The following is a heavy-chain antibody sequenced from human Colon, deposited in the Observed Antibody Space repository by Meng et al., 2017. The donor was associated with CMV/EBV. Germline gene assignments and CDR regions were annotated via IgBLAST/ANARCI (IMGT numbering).Heavy chain of an antibody. CDR1: GGSISSYY. V-gene: IGHV4-59*01. CDR3: ARDLLYDSSGYYYYGMDV. D-gene: IGHD3-22*01. Sequence: SDTLSLTCTVSGGSISSYYWSWIRQPPGKGLEWIGYIYYSGSTNYNPSLKSRVTISVDTSKNQFSLKLSSVTAADTAVYYCARDLLYDSSGYYYYGMDVWGQGTTVTVSS. J-gene: IGHJ6*02. CDR2: IYYSGST.